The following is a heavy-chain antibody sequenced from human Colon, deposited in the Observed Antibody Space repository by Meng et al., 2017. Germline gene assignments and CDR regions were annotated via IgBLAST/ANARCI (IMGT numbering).Heavy chain of an antibody. D-gene: IGHD4-17*01. V-gene: IGHV4-34*01. J-gene: IGHJ5*02. CDR3: ARDRKHYGERGWFDP. CDR1: GGSFSGYY. CDR2: INHSGST. Sequence: QVHVQQWGAGLLKPSEPLSLTCAVYGGSFSGYYWSWIRQPPGKGLEWIGEINHSGSTNYNPSLKSRVTISVDTSKNQFSLKLSSVTAADTAVYYCARDRKHYGERGWFDPWGQGTLVTVSS.